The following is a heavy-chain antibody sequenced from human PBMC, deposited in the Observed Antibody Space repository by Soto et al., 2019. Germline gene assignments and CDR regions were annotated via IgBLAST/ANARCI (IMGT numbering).Heavy chain of an antibody. CDR3: ARANVYGDYDAGWFDP. J-gene: IGHJ5*02. D-gene: IGHD4-17*01. CDR2: ISSRSGTI. Sequence: GGSLRLSCAASGFTFSDYYMSWIRHAPGKGLEWVSYISSRSGTIYYADSVKGRFTISRDNAKNSLYLQMNSLSAEDTAVYYCARANVYGDYDAGWFDPWGQGTLVTVSS. CDR1: GFTFSDYY. V-gene: IGHV3-11*01.